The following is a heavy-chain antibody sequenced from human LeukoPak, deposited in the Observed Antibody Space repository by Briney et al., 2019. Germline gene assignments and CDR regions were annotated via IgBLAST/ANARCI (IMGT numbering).Heavy chain of an antibody. J-gene: IGHJ3*02. V-gene: IGHV3-7*01. CDR2: IKQDGSEK. Sequence: GGSLRLSCAASGFTFSSYWMSWVRQAPGKGLEWVANIKQDGSEKYYVDSVKGRFTISRDNAKNSLYLQMSSLRAEDTAVYYCARVIPRGFAASAFDIWGQGTMVTVSS. CDR3: ARVIPRGFAASAFDI. D-gene: IGHD3-10*01. CDR1: GFTFSSYW.